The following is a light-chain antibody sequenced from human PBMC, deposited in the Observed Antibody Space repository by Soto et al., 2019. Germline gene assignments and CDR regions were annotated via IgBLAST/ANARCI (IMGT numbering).Light chain of an antibody. CDR1: QGISSS. J-gene: IGKJ3*01. V-gene: IGKV1-27*01. CDR2: AAS. CDR3: QEYYSPPFT. Sequence: DIQMTQSPSSLSASVGDRVTITCRASQGISSSLAWYQHKPGKVPELLIYAASTLHSGVPSRFRGSGSGTDFTLTISSLQPEDGATYYCQEYYSPPFTFGPGTKVNFK.